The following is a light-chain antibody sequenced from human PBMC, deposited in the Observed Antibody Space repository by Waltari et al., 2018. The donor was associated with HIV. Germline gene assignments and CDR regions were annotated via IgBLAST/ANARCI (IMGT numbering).Light chain of an antibody. CDR3: VSYAGVRDRWV. V-gene: IGLV2-8*01. J-gene: IGLJ3*02. Sequence: SALTQPPSASGSPGQSVPISCTGTSSDVGGSNHVSWYQQPPGKAPKRLVYEVTKRPPGVPNRFSGSKSGNTASLTVSGLQAEDEADYYCVSYAGVRDRWVFGGGTKLTVL. CDR2: EVT. CDR1: SSDVGGSNH.